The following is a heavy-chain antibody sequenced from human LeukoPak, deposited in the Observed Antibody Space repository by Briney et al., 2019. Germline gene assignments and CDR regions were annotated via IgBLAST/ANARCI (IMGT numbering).Heavy chain of an antibody. CDR2: IYYSGST. J-gene: IGHJ4*02. V-gene: IGHV4-59*01. CDR1: GGSISSYY. Sequence: SETLSLTCTVSGGSISSYYWSWIWQPPGKGLEWIGYIYYSGSTNYNPSLKSRATISVDTSKNQFSLKLSSVTAADTAVYYCATGIAAAGSDYWGQGTLVTVSS. D-gene: IGHD6-13*01. CDR3: ATGIAAAGSDY.